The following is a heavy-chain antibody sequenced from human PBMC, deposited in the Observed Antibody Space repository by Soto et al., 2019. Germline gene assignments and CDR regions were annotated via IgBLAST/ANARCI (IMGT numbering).Heavy chain of an antibody. CDR3: ARHVRYGGSSYGMDV. V-gene: IGHV5-10-1*01. CDR2: IDPSDSYT. CDR1: GYSFTSYW. Sequence: GESLKISCKGSGYSFTSYWISWVRQMPGKGLEWMGRIDPSDSYTNYSPSFQGHVTISADKSISTAYLQWSSLKASDTAMYYCARHVRYGGSSYGMDVWGQGTTVTVSS. J-gene: IGHJ6*02. D-gene: IGHD1-26*01.